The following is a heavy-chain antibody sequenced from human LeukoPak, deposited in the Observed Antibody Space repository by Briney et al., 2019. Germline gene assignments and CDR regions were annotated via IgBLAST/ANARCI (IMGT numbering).Heavy chain of an antibody. Sequence: SETLSLTCTVSGGSLTSYYWSWIRQPPGKGLEWIGYIYYSGSTNYNPSLKSRVTISVDKSKNQFSLKLSSVTAADTAFYYCARGPPFDASGSHLDYWGQGTLVTASA. CDR3: ARGPPFDASGSHLDY. V-gene: IGHV4-59*01. J-gene: IGHJ4*02. CDR2: IYYSGST. CDR1: GGSLTSYY. D-gene: IGHD3-10*01.